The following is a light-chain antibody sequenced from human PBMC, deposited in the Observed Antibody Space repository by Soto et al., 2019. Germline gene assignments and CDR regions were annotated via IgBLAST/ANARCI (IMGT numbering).Light chain of an antibody. J-gene: IGLJ2*01. CDR2: DNN. V-gene: IGLV1-51*01. CDR1: SSNIGNNY. CDR3: ATWEGSLPAEV. Sequence: QSVLTQPPSVSAAPGQTVTISCSGSSSNIGNNYVSWYQQLPGTAPKLLIYDNNKRPSGIPDRFSGAKSGTSGTLDITGLQAGDEADYYRATWEGSLPAEVFGGGTKLTV.